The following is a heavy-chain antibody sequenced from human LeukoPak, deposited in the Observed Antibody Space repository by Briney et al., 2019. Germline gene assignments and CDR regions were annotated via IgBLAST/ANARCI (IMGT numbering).Heavy chain of an antibody. D-gene: IGHD3-3*01. Sequence: SETLSLTCTVSGGSISSSSYYWGWIRQPPGKGLEWIGSIYYSGSTYYNPSLKSRVTISVDTSKNQFSLKLSSVTAADTAVYYCARALITIFGVVIGPYYFDYWGQGTLVTVSS. V-gene: IGHV4-39*07. J-gene: IGHJ4*02. CDR2: IYYSGST. CDR1: GGSISSSSYY. CDR3: ARALITIFGVVIGPYYFDY.